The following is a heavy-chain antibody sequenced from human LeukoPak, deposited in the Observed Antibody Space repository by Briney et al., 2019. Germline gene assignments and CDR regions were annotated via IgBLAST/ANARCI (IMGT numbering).Heavy chain of an antibody. D-gene: IGHD2-2*02. J-gene: IGHJ4*02. CDR1: GFTFSSYG. CDR3: AKDPGGYCSSTSSYTLSDY. CDR2: IRYDGSNK. V-gene: IGHV3-30*02. Sequence: GGSLRLSCAASGFTFSSYGMHWVRQAPGKGLEWVAFIRYDGSNKYYADSVKGRFTISRDNSKNTPYLQMNSLRAEDTAVYYCAKDPGGYCSSTSSYTLSDYWGQGTLVTVSS.